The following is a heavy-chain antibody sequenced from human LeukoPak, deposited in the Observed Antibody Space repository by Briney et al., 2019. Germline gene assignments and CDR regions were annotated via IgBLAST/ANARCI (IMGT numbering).Heavy chain of an antibody. D-gene: IGHD3-10*01. J-gene: IGHJ6*02. Sequence: SETLSLTCTVSGGSFSGYYWSWIRQPPGKGLEWIGEINHSGSTNYNPSLKSRVTISVDTSKNQFSLKLSSVTAADTAVYYCARDSGITMVRGVIPRLYYYYGMDVWGQGTTVTVSS. CDR3: ARDSGITMVRGVIPRLYYYYGMDV. V-gene: IGHV4-34*01. CDR2: INHSGST. CDR1: GGSFSGYY.